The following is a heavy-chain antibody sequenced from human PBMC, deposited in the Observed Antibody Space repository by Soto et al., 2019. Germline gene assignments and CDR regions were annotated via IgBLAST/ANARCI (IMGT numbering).Heavy chain of an antibody. J-gene: IGHJ5*02. CDR2: IYWDDDK. V-gene: IGHV2-5*02. Sequence: QITLKESGPTLVKPTQTLTLTCTFSGFSLSTDDLGVTWIRQPPGKALEWLAIIYWDDDKLYSPSLKTRLTITKDTSKNQVVLRVTNMGPVDTATYYCARISPGLAFDPWGQGILVTVSS. CDR3: ARISPGLAFDP. D-gene: IGHD3-16*01. CDR1: GFSLSTDDLG.